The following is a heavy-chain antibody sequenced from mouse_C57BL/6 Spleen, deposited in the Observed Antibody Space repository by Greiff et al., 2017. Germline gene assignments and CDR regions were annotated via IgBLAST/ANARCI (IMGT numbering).Heavy chain of an antibody. V-gene: IGHV5-17*01. CDR1: GFTFSDYG. CDR2: ISSGSSTI. Sequence: EVKLVESGGGLVKPGGSLKLSCAASGFTFSDYGMHWVRQAPEKGLEWVAYISSGSSTIYYADTVKGRFTISRDNAKNTLFLQMTSLRSEDTAMYYCARDRILRYAMDYWGQGTSVTVSS. J-gene: IGHJ4*01. D-gene: IGHD1-1*01. CDR3: ARDRILRYAMDY.